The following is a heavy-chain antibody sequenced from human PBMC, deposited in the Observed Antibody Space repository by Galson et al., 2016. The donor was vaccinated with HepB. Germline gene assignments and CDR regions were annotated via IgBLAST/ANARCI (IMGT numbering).Heavy chain of an antibody. D-gene: IGHD2-2*01. CDR2: IRSGPYTGTT. J-gene: IGHJ4*02. CDR1: GFTFGDYA. V-gene: IGHV3-49*03. Sequence: SLRLSCAASGFTFGDYAMSWFRQAPGKGLDWIGFIRSGPYTGTTEYAASVKGRFTISRDDSKSIAYLQMNSLKTEDTAVYYCGRATGDSTGIIAFWGQGTLVTVSS. CDR3: GRATGDSTGIIAF.